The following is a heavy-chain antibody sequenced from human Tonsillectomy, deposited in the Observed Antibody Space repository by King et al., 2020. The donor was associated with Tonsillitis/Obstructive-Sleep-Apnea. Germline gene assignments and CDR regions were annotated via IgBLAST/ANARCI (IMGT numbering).Heavy chain of an antibody. Sequence: VQLVESGAEVKKPGASVKVSCKASGYTFNTYGISWVRQAPGQGLEWMGWISAYNGDTNYAQKLQDRVTMTTDTSTSTAYMEVRSLRSDDTAVYYCAIYSRSHYYDTSGYYTFEYWGQGTLVTVSS. J-gene: IGHJ4*02. D-gene: IGHD3-22*01. CDR3: AIYSRSHYYDTSGYYTFEY. CDR1: GYTFNTYG. V-gene: IGHV1-18*01. CDR2: ISAYNGDT.